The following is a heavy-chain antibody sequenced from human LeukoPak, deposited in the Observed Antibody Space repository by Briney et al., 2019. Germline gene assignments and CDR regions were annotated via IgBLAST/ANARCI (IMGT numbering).Heavy chain of an antibody. V-gene: IGHV3-21*01. CDR2: ISSSSSYI. CDR1: GFTFSSYS. Sequence: PGGSLRLSCAASGFTFSSYSMNWVRQAPGKGLEWVSSISSSSSYIYYADSVKGRFTISRDNAKNSLYLQMNSLRAEDTAVYYRARDRYDILTGYLEYGMDVWGKGTTVTVSS. D-gene: IGHD3-9*01. CDR3: ARDRYDILTGYLEYGMDV. J-gene: IGHJ6*04.